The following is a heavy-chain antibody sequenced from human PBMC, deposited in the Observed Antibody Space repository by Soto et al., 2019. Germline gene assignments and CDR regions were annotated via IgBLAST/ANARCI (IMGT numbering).Heavy chain of an antibody. CDR1: GFTFGDYA. V-gene: IGHV3-49*03. Sequence: EVQLVESGGGLVQPGRSLRLSCTASGFTFGDYAMSWFRQAPGKGLEWVGFIRSKAYGGTTEYAASVKGRFTISRDDSKSIAYLQMNSLKTEDTAVYYCTRDKIDFLEWPTSVVDYWGQGTLVTVSS. J-gene: IGHJ4*02. D-gene: IGHD3-3*01. CDR2: IRSKAYGGTT. CDR3: TRDKIDFLEWPTSVVDY.